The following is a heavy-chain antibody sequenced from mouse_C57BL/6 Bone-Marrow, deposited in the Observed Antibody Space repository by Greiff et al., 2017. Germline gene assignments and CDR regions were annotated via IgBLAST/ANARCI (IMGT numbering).Heavy chain of an antibody. J-gene: IGHJ3*01. Sequence: QVQLQQPGAELVRPGTSVKLSCKASGYTFTSYWLHWVKQRPGQGLEWIGVIDPSDSYSNYNQKFKGKATLTVDTSSSTAYMQLSRLTSEDSAVYYCARLDYGSSYWGQGTLVTDSA. CDR2: IDPSDSYS. CDR3: ARLDYGSSY. D-gene: IGHD1-1*01. CDR1: GYTFTSYW. V-gene: IGHV1-59*01.